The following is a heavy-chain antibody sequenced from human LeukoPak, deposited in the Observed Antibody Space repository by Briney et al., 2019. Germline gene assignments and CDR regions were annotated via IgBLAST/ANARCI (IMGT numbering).Heavy chain of an antibody. J-gene: IGHJ4*02. CDR1: GFTFSSYE. CDR3: AKNVGSGYYFYFDY. V-gene: IGHV3-48*03. CDR2: ISSSGSTM. Sequence: PGGSLRLSCAASGFTFSSYEMNWVRQAPGKGLEWVSYISSSGSTMYYADSVKGRFTISRDNAKNSLYLQMNSLRAEDTALYYCAKNVGSGYYFYFDYWGQGTPVTVSS. D-gene: IGHD3-22*01.